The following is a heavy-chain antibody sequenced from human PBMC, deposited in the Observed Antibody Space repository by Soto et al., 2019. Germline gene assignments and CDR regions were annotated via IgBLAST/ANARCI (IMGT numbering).Heavy chain of an antibody. J-gene: IGHJ4*02. CDR2: IKQDGSEK. CDR1: EFTFSTYY. V-gene: IGHV3-7*01. D-gene: IGHD6-19*01. CDR3: AREKQWPRRTSFDS. Sequence: GGSLRLSCVDSEFTFSTYYMTWVRQAPGKGLEWVANIKQDGSEKNYLDSVRGRFTISRDNAKNSLFLEMNSLRVEDTAVYYCAREKQWPRRTSFDSWGQGALVTVSS.